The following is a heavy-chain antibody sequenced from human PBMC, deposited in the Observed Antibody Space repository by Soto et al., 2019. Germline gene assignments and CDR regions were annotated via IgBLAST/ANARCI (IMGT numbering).Heavy chain of an antibody. CDR1: GFSLSTSGMC. CDR3: ARTPYAYYDFWSGYYTGVFDY. CDR2: IDWDDDK. D-gene: IGHD3-3*01. J-gene: IGHJ4*02. V-gene: IGHV2-70*01. Sequence: SGPTLVNPTQTLTLTCTFSGFSLSTSGMCVSWIRQPPGKALEWLALIDWDDDKYYSTSLKTRLTISKDTSKNQVVLTMTNMDPVDTATYYCARTPYAYYDFWSGYYTGVFDYWGQGTLVTVSS.